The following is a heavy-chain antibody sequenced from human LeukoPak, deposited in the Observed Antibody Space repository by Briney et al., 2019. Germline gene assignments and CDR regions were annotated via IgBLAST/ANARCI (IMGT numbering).Heavy chain of an antibody. CDR1: GYSFTSYW. Sequence: GGSLKISCQGSGYSFTSYWIGWVGPLAGKGRAGMGIIYPGDSDTRYSPSFQGQVTISADKSISTAYLQWSSLKASDTAMYYCARADGSGETADYWGQGTLVTVSS. J-gene: IGHJ4*02. CDR3: ARADGSGETADY. CDR2: IYPGDSDT. V-gene: IGHV5-51*01. D-gene: IGHD3-10*01.